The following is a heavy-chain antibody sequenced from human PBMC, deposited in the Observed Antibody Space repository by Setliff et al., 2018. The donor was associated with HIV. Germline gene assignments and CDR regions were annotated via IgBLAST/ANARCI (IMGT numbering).Heavy chain of an antibody. Sequence: SETLSLTCAVSGGSISSDNWWTWVRQAPGKGLEWIGEIYHSEYTNYSPSLKSRVSMSVDKSKNQFSVKLTSVTAADTAVYYCARGHCSGTNCYGVDYYGMDVWGQGTTVTVSS. CDR2: IYHSEYT. CDR1: GGSISSDNW. CDR3: ARGHCSGTNCYGVDYYGMDV. D-gene: IGHD2-2*01. V-gene: IGHV4-4*02. J-gene: IGHJ6*02.